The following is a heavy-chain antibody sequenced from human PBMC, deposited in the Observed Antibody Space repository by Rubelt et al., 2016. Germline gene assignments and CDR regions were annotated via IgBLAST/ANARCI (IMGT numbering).Heavy chain of an antibody. V-gene: IGHV1-18*01. CDR2: ISAYNGNT. Sequence: QVQLVQSGAEVKKPGASVKVSCKASGYTFTSYGISWVRQAPGQGLEWMGWISAYNGNTNYAQKLQGRATMTTETSTSTAYMELRSLRSDDTAVYYCARDLPPFRRYNWNFPLDYWGQGTLVTVSS. J-gene: IGHJ4*02. CDR1: GYTFTSYG. D-gene: IGHD1-7*01. CDR3: ARDLPPFRRYNWNFPLDY.